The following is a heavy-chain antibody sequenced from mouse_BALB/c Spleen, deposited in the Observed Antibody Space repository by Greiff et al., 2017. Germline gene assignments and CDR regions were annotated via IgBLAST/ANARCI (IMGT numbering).Heavy chain of an antibody. D-gene: IGHD3-1*01. Sequence: EVKLVESGGGLVKPGGSLKLSCAASGFTFSSYAMSWVRQSPEKRLAWVAEISSGGSYTYYPDTVTGRFTISRDNAKNTLYLEMSSLRSEDTAMYYCARGGSFAYWGQGTLVTVSA. J-gene: IGHJ3*01. CDR2: ISSGGSYT. CDR1: GFTFSSYA. V-gene: IGHV5-9-4*01. CDR3: ARGGSFAY.